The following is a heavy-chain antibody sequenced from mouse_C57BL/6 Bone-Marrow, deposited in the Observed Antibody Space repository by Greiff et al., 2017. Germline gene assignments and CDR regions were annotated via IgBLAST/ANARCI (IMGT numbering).Heavy chain of an antibody. V-gene: IGHV5-17*01. CDR2: ISSGSSTI. J-gene: IGHJ3*01. CDR3: ARGARGFAY. Sequence: EVKVVESGGGLVKPGGSLKLSCAASGFTFSDYGMHWVRQAPEKGLEWVAYISSGSSTIYYAATVKGRFTISRDNAKNTLFLQMTSLRSEDTAMYYCARGARGFAYWGQGTLVTVSA. D-gene: IGHD3-3*01. CDR1: GFTFSDYG.